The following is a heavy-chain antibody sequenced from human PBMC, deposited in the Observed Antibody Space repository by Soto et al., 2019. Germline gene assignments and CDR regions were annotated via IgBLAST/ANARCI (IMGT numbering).Heavy chain of an antibody. Sequence: VQLVQSGAEVKKPGSSVKVSCKASGGIFSTYAISWLRQAPGQGLEWMGGIIPVFGTPNYAQRFQGRVTINADESTSTAYMELIRLRSEDTAVYYCARDRDDYGSGNYYNRIDFWGQGTLVTVSS. CDR1: GGIFSTYA. D-gene: IGHD3-10*01. V-gene: IGHV1-69*01. CDR2: IIPVFGTP. J-gene: IGHJ4*02. CDR3: ARDRDDYGSGNYYNRIDF.